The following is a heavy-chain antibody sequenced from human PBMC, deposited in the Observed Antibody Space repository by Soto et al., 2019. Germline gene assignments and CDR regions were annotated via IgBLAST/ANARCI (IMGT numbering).Heavy chain of an antibody. CDR2: IYPGDSDT. D-gene: IGHD3-22*01. J-gene: IGHJ3*01. CDR1: GYSFTSYW. CDR3: ATYSSGYYWARE. V-gene: IGHV5-51*01. Sequence: GASLTLSCTGSGYSFTSYWIGWVRQMPGKGLEWMGIIYPGDSDTRYSPSFQGQVTISADKSISTAYLQWSSLKASDTAMYYGATYSSGYYWAREWGQRTMVSVS.